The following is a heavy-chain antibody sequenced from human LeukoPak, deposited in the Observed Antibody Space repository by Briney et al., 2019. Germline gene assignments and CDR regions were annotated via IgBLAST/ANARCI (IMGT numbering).Heavy chain of an antibody. V-gene: IGHV4-59*01. J-gene: IGHJ3*02. CDR1: GGSISSYY. D-gene: IGHD3-3*01. CDR2: IYYSGST. CDR3: ARGLSDFWSGYPDAFDI. Sequence: SETLSLTCTVSGGSISSYYWSRIRQPPGEGLEWIGYIYYSGSTNYNPSLKSRVTISVDTSKNQFSLKLSSVTAADTAVYYCARGLSDFWSGYPDAFDIWGQGTMVTVSA.